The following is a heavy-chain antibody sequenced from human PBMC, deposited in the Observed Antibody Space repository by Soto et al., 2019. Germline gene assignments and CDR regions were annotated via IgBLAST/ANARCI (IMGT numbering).Heavy chain of an antibody. D-gene: IGHD2-15*01. J-gene: IGHJ4*02. CDR1: GGSISSSGYY. CDR2: IYYSGST. CDR3: AGDGGSPNWFKY. V-gene: IGHV4-39*02. Sequence: QLQLQESGPRLVKPSETLSLTCPVSGGSISSSGYYWGWIRQPPGKGLEWIGSIYYSGSTYYNPSLKSRVTISVDTSKNQFSLKLSSVTAADTAVYYCAGDGGSPNWFKYWGQGTLVTVSS.